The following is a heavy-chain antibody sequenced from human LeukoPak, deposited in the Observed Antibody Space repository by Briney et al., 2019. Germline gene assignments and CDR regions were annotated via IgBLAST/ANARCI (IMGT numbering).Heavy chain of an antibody. J-gene: IGHJ4*02. V-gene: IGHV1-2*06. CDR2: INPNSGGT. CDR1: GYTFTGYY. Sequence: ASVKVSCKASGYTFTGYYIHWVPQAPGQGLEWMGQINPNSGGTNYAQKFQGRVTMTRGTSISTAYMELSRLRSADTAVYDCARDRGYSNSWYGYWGQGTLVTVSS. CDR3: ARDRGYSNSWYGY. D-gene: IGHD6-13*01.